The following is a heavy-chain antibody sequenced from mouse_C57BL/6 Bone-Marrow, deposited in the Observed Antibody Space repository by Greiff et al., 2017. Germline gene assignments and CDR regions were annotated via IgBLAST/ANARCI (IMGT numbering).Heavy chain of an antibody. CDR2: IYPYNGGT. V-gene: IGHV1-18*01. D-gene: IGHD2-4*01. CDR1: GYTFTDYN. Sequence: VQLQQSGPELVKPGASVKIPCKASGYTFTDYNMDWVKQSPGKSLEWIGDIYPYNGGTIYNQKFKGKATLTVDKSSSTAYMELRSLTSEDTAVYYCARHYYESVRDYFDYWGQGTTLTVSS. CDR3: ARHYYESVRDYFDY. J-gene: IGHJ2*01.